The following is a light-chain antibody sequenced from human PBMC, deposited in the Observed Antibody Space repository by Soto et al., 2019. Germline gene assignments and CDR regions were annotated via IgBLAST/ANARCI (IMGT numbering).Light chain of an antibody. Sequence: QSVLTQPPSASGTPGQRVTISCSGSSSNIGSKTVNWYQQLPGTAPKLLIYSNNQRPSVVPDRFSGSQSGTSASLAISGLQSEDEADYDCAAWDDSLNGVVFGGGTKVTVL. CDR3: AAWDDSLNGVV. J-gene: IGLJ2*01. CDR2: SNN. CDR1: SSNIGSKT. V-gene: IGLV1-44*01.